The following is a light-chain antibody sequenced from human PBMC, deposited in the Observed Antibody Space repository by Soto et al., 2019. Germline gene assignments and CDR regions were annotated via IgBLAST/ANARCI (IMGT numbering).Light chain of an antibody. CDR2: EVA. J-gene: IGLJ1*01. V-gene: IGLV2-14*01. CDR1: SSDVGGYNY. Sequence: QSVLTQPASVSGSPGQSITISCTGTSSDVGGYNYVSWYQQHPGKAPKLIIYEVAKRPSGVSSRFSGSKSGNTASLTISGLQAEDEADYHCSSYTNTGTLYVFGTGTKVTVL. CDR3: SSYTNTGTLYV.